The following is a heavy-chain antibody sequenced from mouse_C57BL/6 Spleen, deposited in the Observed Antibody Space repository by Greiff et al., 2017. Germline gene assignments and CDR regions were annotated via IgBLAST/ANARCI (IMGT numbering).Heavy chain of an antibody. J-gene: IGHJ2*01. CDR2: INPYNGGT. D-gene: IGHD4-1*02. Sequence: VQLQQSGPVLAKPGASVKMSCKASGYTFTDYYMNWVKQSHGKSLEWIGVINPYNGGTSYNQKFKGKATLTVDKSSSTAYMELNSLTSEDSAVYYCAREGQLGRDYFDYWGQGTTLTVSS. CDR1: GYTFTDYY. V-gene: IGHV1-19*01. CDR3: AREGQLGRDYFDY.